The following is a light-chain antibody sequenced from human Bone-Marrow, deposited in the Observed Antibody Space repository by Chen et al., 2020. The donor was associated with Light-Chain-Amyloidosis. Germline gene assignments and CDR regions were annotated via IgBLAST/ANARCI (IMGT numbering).Light chain of an antibody. CDR2: GAS. CDR3: QHYGSSLFT. Sequence: EIVLTQSPGTLSLSPGERATLSCRTRQSVSSTFLAWYQQKPGQAPRLLIYGASTRAPGIPDRFSGTGSATDFTLTISRVEPEDFAIYYCQHYGSSLFTFGPGTKVDIE. CDR1: QSVSSTF. V-gene: IGKV3-20*01. J-gene: IGKJ3*01.